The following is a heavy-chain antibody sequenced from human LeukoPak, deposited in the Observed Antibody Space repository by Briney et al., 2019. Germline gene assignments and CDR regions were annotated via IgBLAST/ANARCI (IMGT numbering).Heavy chain of an antibody. D-gene: IGHD1-26*01. CDR2: IYYSGST. V-gene: IGHV4-59*01. CDR3: ARGPGIVGATGGFDY. Sequence: SETLSLTCTVSGGSISSYYWSWLRQPPGKGLEWIGYIYYSGSTNYNPSLKSRVTISVDTSKNQFSLKLSSVTAADTAVYYCARGPGIVGATGGFDYWGQGTLVTVSS. CDR1: GGSISSYY. J-gene: IGHJ4*02.